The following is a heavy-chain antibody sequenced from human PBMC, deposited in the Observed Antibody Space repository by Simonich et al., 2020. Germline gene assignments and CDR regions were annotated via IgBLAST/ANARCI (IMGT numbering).Heavy chain of an antibody. CDR1: GYTFTGYY. Sequence: QVQLVQSGAEVKKPGASVKVSCKASGYTFTGYYMYWVRQAPGQGLEVMVRINPYSGGKNFEQKFQGSVTMTGDTSISTAYMELSRLRSDDTAVYYCARELKGVPVGWGSQIDIWGQGTMVTVSS. J-gene: IGHJ3*02. V-gene: IGHV1-2*02. CDR3: ARELKGVPVGWGSQIDI. D-gene: IGHD6-19*01. CDR2: INPYSGGK.